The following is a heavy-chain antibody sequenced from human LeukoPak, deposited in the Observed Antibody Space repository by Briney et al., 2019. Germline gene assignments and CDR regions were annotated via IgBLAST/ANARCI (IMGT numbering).Heavy chain of an antibody. D-gene: IGHD5-18*01. CDR2: IPYSGDST. CDR3: AKSLFGFSYGKIDS. Sequence: PGGSLRLSCATSGVTFRSHSMNWVRQAPGKALEWVSSIPYSGDSTYYADSVKGRFTISRDNSKNTLYLQMTSLRAEETAVYYCAKSLFGFSYGKIDSWGQGTRVTVSS. CDR1: GVTFRSHS. V-gene: IGHV3-23*01. J-gene: IGHJ4*02.